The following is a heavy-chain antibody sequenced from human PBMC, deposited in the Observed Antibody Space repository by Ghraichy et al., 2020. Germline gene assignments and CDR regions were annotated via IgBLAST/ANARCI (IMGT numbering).Heavy chain of an antibody. D-gene: IGHD2-15*01. CDR3: ARSARYCSGGSCYSGWVY. J-gene: IGHJ4*02. V-gene: IGHV4-31*03. CDR2: IYYSGST. CDR1: GGSISSGGYY. Sequence: SETLSLTCTVSGGSISSGGYYWSWIRQHPGKGLVWIGYIYYSGSTYYNPSLQSRVTISVDTSKNQFSLKLSSATAADTAVYSCARSARYCSGGSCYSGWVYWGQGTLVTVSS.